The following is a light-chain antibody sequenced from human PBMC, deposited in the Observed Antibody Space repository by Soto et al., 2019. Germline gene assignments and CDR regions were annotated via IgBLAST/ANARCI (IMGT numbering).Light chain of an antibody. CDR1: QSISNQ. V-gene: IGKV1-39*01. CDR3: QQSYSSVMYT. Sequence: DIPMTQSPSSLSASVGDRVTVTCRASQSISNQLNWYQQKPGKAPKLLIYGASRLQSGVPSRFSGRGSGTEFTLTIRSLQPEDFATYYCQQSYSSVMYTFGQGTKLEIK. CDR2: GAS. J-gene: IGKJ2*01.